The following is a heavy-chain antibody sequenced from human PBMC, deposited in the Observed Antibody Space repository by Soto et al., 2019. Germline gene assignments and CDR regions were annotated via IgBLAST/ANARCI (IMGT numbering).Heavy chain of an antibody. V-gene: IGHV3-23*01. CDR3: AKNKGGNYCTRTSCLYSFDY. J-gene: IGHJ4*02. D-gene: IGHD2-2*01. Sequence: EVHVLESGGDLVQPGGSLRLSCAASGFTFSTYAMTWVPQAAGKGLEWVSTISDSSSTYYADSVKGRFTISRDNSKNTLYLEMTSLRADDTAVYYCAKNKGGNYCTRTSCLYSFDYWGQGTLVTVSS. CDR1: GFTFSTYA. CDR2: ISDSSST.